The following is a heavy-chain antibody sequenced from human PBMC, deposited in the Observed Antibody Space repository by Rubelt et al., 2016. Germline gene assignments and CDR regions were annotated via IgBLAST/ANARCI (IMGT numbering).Heavy chain of an antibody. Sequence: QVQLVQSGAEVKKPGASVKVSCEASGYTFTGYYMHWLRQAPGQGLEWMGWINPNSGGTNDAQKFQGRVTMTRDTSISTAYMELSRLRSDDTAVYYCARDDWGYWGQGTLVTVSS. D-gene: IGHD3-9*01. CDR1: GYTFTGYY. J-gene: IGHJ4*02. CDR3: ARDDWGY. V-gene: IGHV1-2*02. CDR2: INPNSGGT.